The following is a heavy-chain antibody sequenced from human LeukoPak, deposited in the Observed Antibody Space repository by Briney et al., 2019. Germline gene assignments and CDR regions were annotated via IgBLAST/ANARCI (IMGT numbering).Heavy chain of an antibody. Sequence: ASVKVSCKASGGTFSSYAISWVRQAPGQGLEWMGWISAYNGNTNYAQKLQGRVTMTTDTSTSTAYMELRSLRSDDTAVYYCATGTTGTTPRDYWGQGTLVTVSS. V-gene: IGHV1-18*01. J-gene: IGHJ4*02. CDR1: GGTFSSYA. D-gene: IGHD1-1*01. CDR2: ISAYNGNT. CDR3: ATGTTGTTPRDY.